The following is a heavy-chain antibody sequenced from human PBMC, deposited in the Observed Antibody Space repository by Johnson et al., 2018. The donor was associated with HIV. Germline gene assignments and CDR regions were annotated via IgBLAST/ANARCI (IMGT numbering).Heavy chain of an antibody. D-gene: IGHD6-13*01. J-gene: IGHJ3*02. Sequence: VQLVESGGGLVQPGGSLRLSCAASGFTFSNYEVIWVRQAPGKGLEWISFIGSSDNVIQYADSVRGRFTMSRDNAKNSVFLQMNSLRAEDAAVYYYAKDIEGSSWWTPQAPDDAFDSWGQGTMCTVSS. V-gene: IGHV3-48*03. CDR2: IGSSDNVI. CDR3: AKDIEGSSWWTPQAPDDAFDS. CDR1: GFTFSNYE.